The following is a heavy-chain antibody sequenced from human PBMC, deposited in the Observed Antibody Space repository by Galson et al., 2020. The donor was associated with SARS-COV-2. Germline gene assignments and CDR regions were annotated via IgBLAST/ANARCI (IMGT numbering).Heavy chain of an antibody. Sequence: SETLSLTCTVSGGSISSYYWSWIRQPAGKGLEWIGRIYSSGSTNYNPSLKSRVTISLDTSKNHFSLNLSSVTAADTAVYYCARVSPRTAAGSVWGQGALVTVSS. CDR3: ARVSPRTAAGSV. V-gene: IGHV4-4*07. CDR1: GGSISSYY. D-gene: IGHD6-13*01. J-gene: IGHJ4*02. CDR2: IYSSGST.